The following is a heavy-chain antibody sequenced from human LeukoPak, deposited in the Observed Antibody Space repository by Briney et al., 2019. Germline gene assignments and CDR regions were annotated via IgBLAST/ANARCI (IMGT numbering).Heavy chain of an antibody. V-gene: IGHV4-31*03. J-gene: IGHJ4*02. CDR3: ARARYGSGSYYFDY. CDR2: IYYSGST. CDR1: GGPISSGGYY. Sequence: SETLSLTCTVSGGPISSGGYYWSWIRQHPGKGLEWIGYIYYSGSTYYNPSLKSRVTISVDTSKNQFSLKLSSVTAADTAVYYCARARYGSGSYYFDYWGQGTLVTVSS. D-gene: IGHD3-10*01.